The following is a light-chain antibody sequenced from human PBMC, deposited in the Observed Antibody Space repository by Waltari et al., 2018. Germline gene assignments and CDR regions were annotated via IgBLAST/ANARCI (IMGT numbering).Light chain of an antibody. CDR3: QQSYSTRWT. Sequence: DIQMTQSPSSLSASVGDRVTITCRASQSISSYLNWYQQKPGKAPKLLIYAASSLQRGVPSRFSGSGSGTDFTLTISSLQPEDFATYYCQQSYSTRWTVGQGTKVEIK. CDR1: QSISSY. V-gene: IGKV1-39*01. J-gene: IGKJ1*01. CDR2: AAS.